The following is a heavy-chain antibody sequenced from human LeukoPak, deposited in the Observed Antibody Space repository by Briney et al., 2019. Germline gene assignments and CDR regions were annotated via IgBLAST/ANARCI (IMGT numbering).Heavy chain of an antibody. J-gene: IGHJ6*03. D-gene: IGHD3-3*01. CDR1: GYTFTSYD. CDR3: ARTPEYDFWSGYGTPGDYYYYMDV. CDR2: MNPNSGNT. Sequence: GASVKVSCKASGYTFTSYDINWVRQATGQGLEWMGWMNPNSGNTGYAQKFQGRVTMTRNTSISTDYMELSSLRSEDTAVYYCARTPEYDFWSGYGTPGDYYYYMDVWGKGTTVTVSS. V-gene: IGHV1-8*01.